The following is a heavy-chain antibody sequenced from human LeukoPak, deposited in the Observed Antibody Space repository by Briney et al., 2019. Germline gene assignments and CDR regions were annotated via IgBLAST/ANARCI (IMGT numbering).Heavy chain of an antibody. Sequence: GGSLRLSCAASGFTFSSYAMRWVRQAPGKGLEWVAVISYDGSNKYYADSVKGRFTISRDNSKNTLYLQMNSLRAEDTAVYYCARDRVPAAKRSGSMDVWGKGTTITVSS. D-gene: IGHD2-2*01. CDR2: ISYDGSNK. CDR3: ARDRVPAAKRSGSMDV. J-gene: IGHJ6*04. CDR1: GFTFSSYA. V-gene: IGHV3-30*04.